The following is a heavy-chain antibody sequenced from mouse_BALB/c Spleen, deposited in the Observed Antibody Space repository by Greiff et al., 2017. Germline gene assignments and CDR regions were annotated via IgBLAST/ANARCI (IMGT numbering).Heavy chain of an antibody. J-gene: IGHJ3*01. CDR1: GYTFTDYN. CDR3: ARGVLRSWFAY. Sequence: EVHLVESGPELVKPGASVKIPCKASGYTFTDYNMDWVKQSHGKSLEWIGDINPNNGGTIYNQKFKGKATLTVDKSSSTAYMELRSLTSEDTAVYYCARGVLRSWFAYWGQGTLVTVSA. CDR2: INPNNGGT. D-gene: IGHD1-1*01. V-gene: IGHV1-18*01.